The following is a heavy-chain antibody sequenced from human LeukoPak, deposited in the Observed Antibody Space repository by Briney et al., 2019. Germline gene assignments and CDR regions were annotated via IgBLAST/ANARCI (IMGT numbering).Heavy chain of an antibody. D-gene: IGHD6-19*01. CDR3: ARLLPRYSSGWFGFDN. J-gene: IGHJ4*02. Sequence: GESLKISCEGSGYSFTTYWIGWVRQMPGKGLEWMGIIYPGDSDTRYSPSFQGQVTISADKSISTAYLQWSSLKASDTAMYYCARLLPRYSSGWFGFDNWGQGTLVTVSS. V-gene: IGHV5-51*01. CDR1: GYSFTTYW. CDR2: IYPGDSDT.